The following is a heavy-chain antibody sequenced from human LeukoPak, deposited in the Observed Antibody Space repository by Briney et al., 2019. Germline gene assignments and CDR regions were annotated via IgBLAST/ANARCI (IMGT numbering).Heavy chain of an antibody. V-gene: IGHV3-20*04. CDR3: ARDYDLTAMARFDY. CDR1: GFTFDDYG. Sequence: PGGSLRLSCAASGFTFDDYGMSWVRHAPGKGLEWVSGINWNGGSTGYADSVKGRFTISRDNAKNSLYLQMNSLRAEDTALYYCARDYDLTAMARFDYWGQGTLVTVSS. J-gene: IGHJ4*02. CDR2: INWNGGST. D-gene: IGHD5-18*01.